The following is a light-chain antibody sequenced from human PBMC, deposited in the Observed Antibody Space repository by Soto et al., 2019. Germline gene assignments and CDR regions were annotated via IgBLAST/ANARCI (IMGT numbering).Light chain of an antibody. CDR1: QSVSSY. CDR3: QQSYNAPIT. V-gene: IGKV3-11*01. J-gene: IGKJ5*01. CDR2: DAS. Sequence: EIVLTQSPGTLSLSPGERATLSCRASQSVSSYLAWYQQKPGQAPRILIYDASNRATGIPARFSGSGSGTDITLTISSLQPEDFATYYGQQSYNAPITCGQGTRLEIK.